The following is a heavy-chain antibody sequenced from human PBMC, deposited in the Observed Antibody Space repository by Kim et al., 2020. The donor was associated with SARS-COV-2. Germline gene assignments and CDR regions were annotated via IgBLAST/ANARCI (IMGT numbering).Heavy chain of an antibody. V-gene: IGHV4-61*01. Sequence: SETLSLTCTVSGGSVSSGSYYWSWIRQPPGKGLEWIGYIYYSGSTNYNPSLKSRVTISVDTSKNQFSLKLSSVTAADTAVYYCARDLLYPQGAMIVSDAFDIWGQGTMVTVSS. CDR1: GGSVSSGSYY. CDR3: ARDLLYPQGAMIVSDAFDI. J-gene: IGHJ3*02. D-gene: IGHD3-22*01. CDR2: IYYSGST.